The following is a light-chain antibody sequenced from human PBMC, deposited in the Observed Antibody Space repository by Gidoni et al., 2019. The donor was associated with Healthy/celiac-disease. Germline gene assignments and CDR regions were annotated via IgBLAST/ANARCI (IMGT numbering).Light chain of an antibody. J-gene: IGKJ3*01. V-gene: IGKV3-20*01. Sequence: EIVLTQSPGTLSVSPGERATLSCRASQSVSSSYLAWYQQKPGQAPRLLIYGASSRATGIPDRFSGSGSGTDFTLTISRLEPEDFAVYYCQQYGSSPFTFGHGTKVDIK. CDR1: QSVSSSY. CDR3: QQYGSSPFT. CDR2: GAS.